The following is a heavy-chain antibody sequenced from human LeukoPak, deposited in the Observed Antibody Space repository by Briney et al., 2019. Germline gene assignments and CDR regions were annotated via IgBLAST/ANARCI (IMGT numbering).Heavy chain of an antibody. CDR2: ISYDGSNK. V-gene: IGHV3-30*04. CDR3: ARGLDSSSWLYYYYYYGMDV. J-gene: IGHJ6*02. Sequence: GRSLRLSCAASGFTFSSYAMHWVRQAPGKGLEWVAVISYDGSNKYYADSVEGRFTISRDNSKNTLYLQMNSLRAEDTAVYYCARGLDSSSWLYYYYYYGMDVWGQGTTVTVSS. CDR1: GFTFSSYA. D-gene: IGHD6-13*01.